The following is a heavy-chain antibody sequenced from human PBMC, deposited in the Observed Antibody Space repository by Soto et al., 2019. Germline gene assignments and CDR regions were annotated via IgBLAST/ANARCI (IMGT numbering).Heavy chain of an antibody. CDR2: ISAGGDGT. V-gene: IGHV3-23*01. J-gene: IGHJ4*02. CDR1: GFTFSSYA. CDR3: VKLDSGWYGGFDY. Sequence: EVQLLESGGGLVQPGGSLRLSCAASGFTFSSYAMSWVRQAPGKGLEWVSSISAGGDGTYSADSVKGRITISRDNFKNTLYLEMDSLRAEDTAVYYCVKLDSGWYGGFDYWGQGTLVTVSS. D-gene: IGHD6-19*01.